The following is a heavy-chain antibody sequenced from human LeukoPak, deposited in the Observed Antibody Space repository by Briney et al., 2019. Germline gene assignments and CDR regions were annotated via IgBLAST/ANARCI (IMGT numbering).Heavy chain of an antibody. CDR2: ISRSAGNT. V-gene: IGHV3-23*01. Sequence: GGSLRLSCAASGFTFSQYAMNWVRQAPGKGLEWVSVISRSAGNTYYADSVKGRFTISRDNSKNTLYLQMNSLRAEDTAIYYCANDGSGYGSYFDYWGQGTLVTVSS. D-gene: IGHD5-12*01. CDR1: GFTFSQYA. CDR3: ANDGSGYGSYFDY. J-gene: IGHJ4*02.